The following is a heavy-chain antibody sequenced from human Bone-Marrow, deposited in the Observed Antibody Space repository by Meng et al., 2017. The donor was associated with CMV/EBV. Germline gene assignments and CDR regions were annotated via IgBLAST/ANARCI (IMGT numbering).Heavy chain of an antibody. CDR2: INPNSGGT. Sequence: QVWLVQAGAEVKKPGASAKVSCKASGYTFTGYYMHWVRQAPGQGLEWMGWINPNSGGTNYAQKFQGRVTMTRDTSISTAYMELSRLRSDDTAVYYCARDKAGRTPFDYWGQGTLVTVSS. D-gene: IGHD1-14*01. J-gene: IGHJ4*02. V-gene: IGHV1-2*02. CDR1: GYTFTGYY. CDR3: ARDKAGRTPFDY.